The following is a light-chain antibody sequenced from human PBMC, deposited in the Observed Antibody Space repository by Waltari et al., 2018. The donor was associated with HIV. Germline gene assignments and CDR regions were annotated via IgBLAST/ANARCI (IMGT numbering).Light chain of an antibody. CDR1: SSDVGGYNY. V-gene: IGLV2-14*01. CDR2: EVS. Sequence: QSALTQPASVSGSPGPSITLSCPGTSSDVGGYNYVSWYQQHPGKAPKIMIYEVSNRSAGVSNRCSDCKSDNTASLTISGLQAEDEADYYCSSYTSSSTLVFGGGTKLTVL. J-gene: IGLJ2*01. CDR3: SSYTSSSTLV.